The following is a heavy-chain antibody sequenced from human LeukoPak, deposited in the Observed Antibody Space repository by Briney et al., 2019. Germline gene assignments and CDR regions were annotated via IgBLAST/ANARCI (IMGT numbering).Heavy chain of an antibody. D-gene: IGHD3-10*01. CDR1: GGSISSGSYY. Sequence: PSQTLSLTCTVSGGSISSGSYYWSWIRQPAGKGLEWIGRIYSSGSTNYNPSLKSRVTISVDTSKNQFSLKLSSVTAADTAVYYCARGVGWFGYNYYYGMDVWGKGTTVTVSS. V-gene: IGHV4-61*02. J-gene: IGHJ6*04. CDR2: IYSSGST. CDR3: ARGVGWFGYNYYYGMDV.